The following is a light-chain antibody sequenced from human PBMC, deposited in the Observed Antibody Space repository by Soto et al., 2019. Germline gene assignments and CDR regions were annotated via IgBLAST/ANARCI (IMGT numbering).Light chain of an antibody. V-gene: IGKV1-12*01. CDR2: TVS. Sequence: IQMTQSPSSVSASVGDTVTLSCQTSHGVSGWLAWYQQKPGKAPTLLIYTVSNLQSGVPSRFSGSGSGTDFSIYLTNLQPEAFATYFCQPGKPFPFTFGPGTKV. J-gene: IGKJ3*01. CDR1: HGVSGW. CDR3: QPGKPFPFT.